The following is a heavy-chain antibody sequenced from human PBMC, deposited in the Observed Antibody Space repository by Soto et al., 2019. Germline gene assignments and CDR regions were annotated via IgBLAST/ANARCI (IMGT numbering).Heavy chain of an antibody. CDR1: GDSISSYY. V-gene: IGHV4-59*01. CDR2: TYYSGST. D-gene: IGHD5-12*01. Sequence: QVQLQESGPGLVKPSETLSLTCTVSGDSISSYYWNWIRQPPGKGLEWIGYTYYSGSTDYNPSLKSRDTISVDTSKNQFSLKLTSVTAADTAVYYGARGRGYSGYDLGYWGQGTLVTVSS. CDR3: ARGRGYSGYDLGY. J-gene: IGHJ4*02.